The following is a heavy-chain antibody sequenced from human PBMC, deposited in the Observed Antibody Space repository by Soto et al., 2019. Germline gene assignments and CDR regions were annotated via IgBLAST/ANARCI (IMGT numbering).Heavy chain of an antibody. Sequence: KGLEWVAVISYDGSNKYYADSVKGRFTISRDNSKNTLYLQMNSLRAEDTAVYYCAKDNSNNGDYYGMEVWRKGTSV. D-gene: IGHD2-8*01. CDR3: AKDNSNNGDYYGMEV. V-gene: IGHV3-30*18. J-gene: IGHJ6*04. CDR2: ISYDGSNK.